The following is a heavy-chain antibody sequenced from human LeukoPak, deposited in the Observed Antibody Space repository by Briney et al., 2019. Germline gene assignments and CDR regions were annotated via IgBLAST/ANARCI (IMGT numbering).Heavy chain of an antibody. CDR3: AKDSGSYYVGGYFDY. D-gene: IGHD1-26*01. CDR2: ISSSSSTI. V-gene: IGHV3-48*01. CDR1: GFTFSSYS. Sequence: GGSLRLSCAASGFTFSSYSMNWVRQAPGKGLEWVSYISSSSSTIYYADSVKGRFTISRDNAKNSLYLQMNSLRAEDTAVYCCAKDSGSYYVGGYFDYWGQGTLVTVSS. J-gene: IGHJ4*02.